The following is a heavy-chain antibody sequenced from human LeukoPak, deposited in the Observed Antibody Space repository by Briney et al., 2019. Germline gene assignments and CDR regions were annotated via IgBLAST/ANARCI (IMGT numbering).Heavy chain of an antibody. D-gene: IGHD5/OR15-5a*01. CDR1: GGSISSYY. Sequence: PSATLSLTCTVSGGSISSYYWSWIRQPPGKGLEWIGYISYSGSTNYNPCLKSRVTISVDTSKNRFSLRLSSVTAADTAVYYCARGGPSLGVDYWGQGTLVTVSS. CDR2: ISYSGST. J-gene: IGHJ4*02. CDR3: ARGGPSLGVDY. V-gene: IGHV4-59*01.